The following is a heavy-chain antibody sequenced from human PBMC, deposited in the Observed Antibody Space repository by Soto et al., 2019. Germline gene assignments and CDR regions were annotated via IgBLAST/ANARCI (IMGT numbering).Heavy chain of an antibody. CDR1: GVSISTYY. V-gene: IGHV4-59*08. CDR3: ARGGWRHIDY. Sequence: QVQLQESGPGLAKPSETLSLTCTVSGVSISTYYWSWIRQPPGKGLEWIGCIYYSGSTNFNPSLKSPVTISVDTSKNQFSLKLTSVTAADTAVYYCARGGWRHIDYWGQGTLVTVSS. D-gene: IGHD3-3*01. J-gene: IGHJ4*02. CDR2: IYYSGST.